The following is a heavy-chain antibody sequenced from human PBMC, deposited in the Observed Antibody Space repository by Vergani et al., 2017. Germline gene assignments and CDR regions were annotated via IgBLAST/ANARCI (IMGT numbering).Heavy chain of an antibody. CDR3: ARDLEVPAARGEDSFDI. CDR2: INSDGSST. CDR1: GFTFSSYW. Sequence: EVQLVESGGGLVQPGGSLRLSCAASGFTFSSYWMHWVRQAPGKGLVWVSRINSDGSSTSYADAVKGRFTISRDNDKNTLYLQINSLRAEDTAVYYCARDLEVPAARGEDSFDIWGQGTMVTVSS. V-gene: IGHV3-74*01. D-gene: IGHD2-2*01. J-gene: IGHJ3*02.